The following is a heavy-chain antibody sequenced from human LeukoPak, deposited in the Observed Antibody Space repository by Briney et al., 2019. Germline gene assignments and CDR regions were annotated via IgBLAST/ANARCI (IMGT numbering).Heavy chain of an antibody. J-gene: IGHJ4*02. Sequence: SVKVSCKASGGTFSSYAISWVRQAPGQGLEWMGGIIPIFGTANYAQKFQGRVTITADESTSTAYMELSSLRSEDTAVYYCAREETVAGTTLNDYWGQGTLVTVSS. CDR1: GGTFSSYA. CDR2: IIPIFGTA. V-gene: IGHV1-69*13. D-gene: IGHD6-19*01. CDR3: AREETVAGTTLNDY.